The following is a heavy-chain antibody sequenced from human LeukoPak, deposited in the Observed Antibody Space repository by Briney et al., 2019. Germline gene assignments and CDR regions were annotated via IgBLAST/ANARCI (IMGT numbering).Heavy chain of an antibody. V-gene: IGHV1-24*01. Sequence: ASVKVSCKVSGYTLTELSMHWVRQAPGKGLEWMGGFDPEDGETIYAQKFQGRVTMTEDTSTDTAYMELSSLRSEDTAVYYCATHYGSYNAQGWFDAGGHGTLGTVS. CDR1: GYTLTELS. J-gene: IGHJ5*01. D-gene: IGHD4-11*01. CDR2: FDPEDGET. CDR3: ATHYGSYNAQGWFDA.